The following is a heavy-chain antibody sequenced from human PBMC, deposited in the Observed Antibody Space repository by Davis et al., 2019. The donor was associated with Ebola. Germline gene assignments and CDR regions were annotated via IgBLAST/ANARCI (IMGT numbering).Heavy chain of an antibody. CDR1: GFTFTNAW. CDR2: IKGKTDGGTT. D-gene: IGHD4-23*01. CDR3: TTDRGTTVVTGYYYYYYGMDV. Sequence: GESLKISCAASGFTFTNAWMSWVRQAPGKGLEWVGRIKGKTDGGTTDYAAPVKGRFTISRDDSKNTLYLQMSSLKIEDTAVYYCTTDRGTTVVTGYYYYYYGMDVWGKGTTVTVSS. J-gene: IGHJ6*04. V-gene: IGHV3-15*01.